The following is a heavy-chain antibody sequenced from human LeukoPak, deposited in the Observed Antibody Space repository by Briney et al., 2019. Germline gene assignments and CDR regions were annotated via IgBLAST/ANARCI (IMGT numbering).Heavy chain of an antibody. D-gene: IGHD5-12*01. CDR1: GGSISSSSYY. J-gene: IGHJ4*02. CDR2: IYYSGST. Sequence: PSETLSLTCTVSGGSISSSSYYWGWIRQPPGKGLEWIGSIYYSGSTYYNPSLKSRVTISVDTSKNQFSLKLSSVTAADTAVYYCARLNRDVDIVATIDYWGQGTLVTVSS. V-gene: IGHV4-39*07. CDR3: ARLNRDVDIVATIDY.